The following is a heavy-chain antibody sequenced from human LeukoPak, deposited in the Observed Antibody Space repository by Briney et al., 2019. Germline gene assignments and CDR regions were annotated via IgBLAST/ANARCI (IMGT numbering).Heavy chain of an antibody. D-gene: IGHD3-22*01. Sequence: GGSLRLSCADSAFTFSSYSMNWVRQAPGKGLEWVSSISSSSSYIYYADSVKGRFTISRDNAKNSLYLQMNSLRAEDTAVYYCARDDGVYDSSGYPDYWGQGTLVTVSS. CDR1: AFTFSSYS. CDR3: ARDDGVYDSSGYPDY. CDR2: ISSSSSYI. J-gene: IGHJ4*02. V-gene: IGHV3-21*01.